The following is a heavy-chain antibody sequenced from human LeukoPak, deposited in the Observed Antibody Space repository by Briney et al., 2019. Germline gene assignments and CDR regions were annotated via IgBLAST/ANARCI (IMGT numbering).Heavy chain of an antibody. V-gene: IGHV3-23*01. Sequence: GGSLRLSCAASGFTFSSYAMSWVRQAPGKGLEWVSAISGSGGSTYYADSVKGRFTISRDNSKNTLYLQMNSLRAEDTAVYYCANLVHGDYYFDYWGQGTLVTVSS. CDR2: ISGSGGST. CDR3: ANLVHGDYYFDY. J-gene: IGHJ4*02. D-gene: IGHD4-17*01. CDR1: GFTFSSYA.